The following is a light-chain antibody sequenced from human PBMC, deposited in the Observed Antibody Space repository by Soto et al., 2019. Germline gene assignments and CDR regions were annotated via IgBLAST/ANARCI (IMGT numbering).Light chain of an antibody. CDR2: RNY. Sequence: QAVVTQPPSASGTPGQTVTISCSGTRSNIGINSVTWYQHLPGTAPKLLIYRNYQRPSGVPDRLSGSRSGTSASLVISGLQSEDEADYYCAGWDDSLNGVVFGGGTKLTVL. CDR1: RSNIGINS. V-gene: IGLV1-44*01. J-gene: IGLJ2*01. CDR3: AGWDDSLNGVV.